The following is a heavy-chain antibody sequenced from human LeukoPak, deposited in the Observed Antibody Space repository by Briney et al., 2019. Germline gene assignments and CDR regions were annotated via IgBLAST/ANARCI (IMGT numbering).Heavy chain of an antibody. CDR1: GFTFSSSW. Sequence: GGSLRLSCAATGFTFSSSWMTWVRQVPGKGLEWVSYISSSSSTIYYADSVKGRFTISRDNAKNSLYLQMNSLRAEDTAVYYCARDGYCSGSSCYSTTDYWGQGTLVTVSS. CDR3: ARDGYCSGSSCYSTTDY. D-gene: IGHD2-15*01. CDR2: ISSSSSTI. V-gene: IGHV3-48*04. J-gene: IGHJ4*02.